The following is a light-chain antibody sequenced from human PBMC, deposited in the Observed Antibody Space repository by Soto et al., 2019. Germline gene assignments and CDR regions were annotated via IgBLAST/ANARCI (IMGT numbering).Light chain of an antibody. Sequence: DIKMTQSPSTLSASVGDRVSFTCRASHYISMWFAWYQQRPGKAPSLLITDTSKLESGVPPRCNGSRSETEFTLTIRNLQPDDFATYYCQQYNSFPWTFGLGTKVTIK. J-gene: IGKJ1*01. CDR2: DTS. CDR3: QQYNSFPWT. CDR1: HYISMW. V-gene: IGKV1-5*01.